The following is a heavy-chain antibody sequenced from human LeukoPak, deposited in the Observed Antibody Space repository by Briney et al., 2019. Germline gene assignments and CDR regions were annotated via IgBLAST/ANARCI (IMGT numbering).Heavy chain of an antibody. CDR2: IIPILGIA. D-gene: IGHD6-13*01. CDR3: ASRKNSSSWYPFDY. J-gene: IGHJ4*02. V-gene: IGHV1-69*04. CDR1: GGTFSSYA. Sequence: GASVKVSCKASGGTFSSYAISWVRQAPGQGLEWMGRIIPILGIANYAQKFQGRVTITADKSTSTAYMELSSLRSEDTAVYYCASRKNSSSWYPFDYWGQGTLVTVSS.